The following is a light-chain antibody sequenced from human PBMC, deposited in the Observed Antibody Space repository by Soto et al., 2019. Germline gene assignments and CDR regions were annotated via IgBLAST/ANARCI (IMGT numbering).Light chain of an antibody. CDR2: YDN. CDR3: AAWDDSLNGRV. Sequence: QPVLTQPPSASGTPGQRVTISCSGSNSNIRSNTVNWYQQLPGTAPKLLIYYDNLRPSGVPDRISGSKSGTSASLAISGLQSDDEADYYCAAWDDSLNGRVFGTGTKLTVL. CDR1: NSNIRSNT. V-gene: IGLV1-44*01. J-gene: IGLJ1*01.